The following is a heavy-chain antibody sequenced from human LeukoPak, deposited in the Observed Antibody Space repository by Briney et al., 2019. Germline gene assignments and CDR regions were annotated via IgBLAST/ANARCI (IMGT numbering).Heavy chain of an antibody. J-gene: IGHJ6*03. CDR1: GGSISSSSYY. CDR3: ALRSTMTPGPIDYYYYYMDV. V-gene: IGHV4-39*07. CDR2: IYYSGST. Sequence: SETLSLTCTVSGGSISSSSYYWGWIRQPPGKGLEWIGSIYYSGSTYYNPSLKSRVTISVDTSKNQFSLKLSSVTAADTAVYYCALRSTMTPGPIDYYYYYMDVWGKGTTVTVSS. D-gene: IGHD5-12*01.